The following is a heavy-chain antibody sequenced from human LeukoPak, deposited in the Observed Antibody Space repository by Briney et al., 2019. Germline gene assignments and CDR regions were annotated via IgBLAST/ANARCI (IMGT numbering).Heavy chain of an antibody. Sequence: SETLSLTCTVSGGSISSYYWSWIRQPPGKGLEWIGYIYYSGSTSYNPSLRSRVTISVDTSKNQFSLKLNSVTAADTAVYYCARQGPLTTAVTTRTNPFDYWGQGTLVTVSS. CDR2: IYYSGST. CDR3: ARQGPLTTAVTTRTNPFDY. D-gene: IGHD4-11*01. V-gene: IGHV4-59*08. J-gene: IGHJ4*02. CDR1: GGSISSYY.